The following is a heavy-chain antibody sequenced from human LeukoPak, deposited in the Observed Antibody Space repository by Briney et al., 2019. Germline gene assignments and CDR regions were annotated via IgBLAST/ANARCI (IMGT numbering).Heavy chain of an antibody. CDR1: GYTFTNYG. Sequence: ASVKVSCKASGYTFTNYGIDWVRQAPGQGLEWMGWMNPNSGDTGYEQKFPGRVTITRDTSIGTAYMELSSLSSDDTAVYYCARATDAYLDFWGQGSLVTVSS. V-gene: IGHV1-8*03. CDR3: ARATDAYLDF. J-gene: IGHJ4*02. CDR2: MNPNSGDT. D-gene: IGHD5-24*01.